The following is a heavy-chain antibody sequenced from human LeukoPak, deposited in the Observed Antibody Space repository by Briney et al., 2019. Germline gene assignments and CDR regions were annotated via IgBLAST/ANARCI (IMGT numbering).Heavy chain of an antibody. J-gene: IGHJ4*02. CDR1: GFTFSSYS. CDR2: ISGSSNYI. Sequence: WGSLRLSCAASGFTFSSYSMNWVRQAPGKGLEWVSSISGSSNYIYYADSVKGRFTISRDSATNSLYLQMNSLRAEDTAVYYCARDYYGSYAIDYWGQGTLVTVSS. CDR3: ARDYYGSYAIDY. V-gene: IGHV3-21*01. D-gene: IGHD1-26*01.